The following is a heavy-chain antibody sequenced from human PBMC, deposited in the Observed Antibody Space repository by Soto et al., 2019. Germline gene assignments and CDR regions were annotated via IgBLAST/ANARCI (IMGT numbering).Heavy chain of an antibody. D-gene: IGHD3-22*01. CDR2: IYWDDDK. J-gene: IGHJ4*02. Sequence: QITLKESGPTLVKPTQTLTLTCTFSGFSLSTSGVGVGWIRQPPGKALEWLALIYWDDDKRYSPSLKRRLTITKDTSKNQVVLTMTNMDPVDTATYYCVHKGKNYYDSSGYEYYFDYWGQGTLVTVSS. V-gene: IGHV2-5*02. CDR1: GFSLSTSGVG. CDR3: VHKGKNYYDSSGYEYYFDY.